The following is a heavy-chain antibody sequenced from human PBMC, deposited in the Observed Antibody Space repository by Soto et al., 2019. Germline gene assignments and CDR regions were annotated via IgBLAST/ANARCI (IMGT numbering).Heavy chain of an antibody. Sequence: SETLSLTCTVSGGSISSRGYYWSWIRQHPGKGLEWIGYIYYSGSTYYNPSLKSRVTISVDTSKNQFSLKLSSVTAADTAVYYCARDQWELHAFDIWGQGTMVTVSS. J-gene: IGHJ3*02. CDR3: ARDQWELHAFDI. CDR2: IYYSGST. V-gene: IGHV4-31*03. D-gene: IGHD1-26*01. CDR1: GGSISSRGYY.